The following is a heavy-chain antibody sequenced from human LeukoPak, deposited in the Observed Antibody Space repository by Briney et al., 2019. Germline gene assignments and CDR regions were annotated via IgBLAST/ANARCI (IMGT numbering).Heavy chain of an antibody. Sequence: SETLSLTCTVSGGSITSSSYYWSWIRQPPGKGLEWIGYIYYSGSTNYNPSLKSRVTISVDTSKNQFSLKLSSVTAADTAVYYCARCYYYYMDVWGKGTTVTVSS. V-gene: IGHV4-61*01. CDR2: IYYSGST. J-gene: IGHJ6*03. CDR1: GGSITSSSYY. CDR3: ARCYYYYMDV.